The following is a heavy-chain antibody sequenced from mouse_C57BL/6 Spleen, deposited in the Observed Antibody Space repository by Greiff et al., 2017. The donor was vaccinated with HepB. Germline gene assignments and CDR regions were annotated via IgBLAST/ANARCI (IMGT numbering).Heavy chain of an antibody. CDR3: AMTTEVATDY. V-gene: IGHV3-6*01. J-gene: IGHJ4*01. Sequence: VQLKESGPGLVKPSQSLSLSCSVTGYSITSGYYWNWIRQFPGNKLEWMGYISYDGSNNYNPSLKNRIPITRDTSKNQFFLKLNSVTTEDTATYCGAMTTEVATDYWGQGTSVTVAS. D-gene: IGHD1-1*01. CDR1: GYSITSGYY. CDR2: ISYDGSN.